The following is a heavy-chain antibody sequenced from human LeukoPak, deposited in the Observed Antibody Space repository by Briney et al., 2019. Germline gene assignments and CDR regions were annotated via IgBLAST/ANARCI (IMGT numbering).Heavy chain of an antibody. V-gene: IGHV3-23*01. Sequence: GGSLRLSCAASEFTFSSYAMSWVRQAPGKGLEWVSSISGSGGSTNYADSVKGRFTISRDNSKNTLYLQMNSLRDEDTAVYYCAKDSGYYSYYFDYWGQGTLVTVSS. CDR2: ISGSGGST. CDR1: EFTFSSYA. CDR3: AKDSGYYSYYFDY. D-gene: IGHD3-22*01. J-gene: IGHJ4*02.